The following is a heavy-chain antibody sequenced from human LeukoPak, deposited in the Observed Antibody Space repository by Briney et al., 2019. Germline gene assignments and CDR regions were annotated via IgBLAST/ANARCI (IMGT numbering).Heavy chain of an antibody. V-gene: IGHV4-4*02. CDR3: VILTVTTWYYGMDV. CDR2: IYHSGST. Sequence: PSGTLSLTCAVSGGSISSSNWWSWVRQPPGKGLEWIGEIYHSGSTNYNPSLKRRVTISVDKSKNQFSLKLSSVTAADTAVYYCVILTVTTWYYGMDVWGQGTTVTVSS. J-gene: IGHJ6*02. CDR1: GGSISSSNW. D-gene: IGHD4-17*01.